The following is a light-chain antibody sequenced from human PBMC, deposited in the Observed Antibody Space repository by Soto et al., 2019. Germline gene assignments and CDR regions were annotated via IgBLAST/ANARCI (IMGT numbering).Light chain of an antibody. Sequence: DLQVTQSPSSEPASVEDRVSITCRASQGISSWLAWYQQMTGKAAKLLIYAASSLQSGVPSRFSGSGSGTDFTLTISSLQPEDFATYYCQQANSCPYTFGQGTKVDIK. CDR1: QGISSW. J-gene: IGKJ2*01. CDR2: AAS. CDR3: QQANSCPYT. V-gene: IGKV1-12*01.